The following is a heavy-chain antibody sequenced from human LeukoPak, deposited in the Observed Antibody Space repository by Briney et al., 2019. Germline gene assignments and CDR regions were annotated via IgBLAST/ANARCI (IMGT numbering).Heavy chain of an antibody. V-gene: IGHV3-49*04. CDR2: IRSKTYGGTT. CDR1: GFTFGDYG. CDR3: ATPEHSSSWYGPFDY. J-gene: IGHJ4*02. D-gene: IGHD6-13*01. Sequence: PGGSLRLSCTASGFTFGDYGMSWVRQAPGKGLEWVGFIRSKTYGGTTEYAASVKGRFTISRDNSKNTLYLQMNSLRAEDTAVYYCATPEHSSSWYGPFDYWGQGTLVTVSS.